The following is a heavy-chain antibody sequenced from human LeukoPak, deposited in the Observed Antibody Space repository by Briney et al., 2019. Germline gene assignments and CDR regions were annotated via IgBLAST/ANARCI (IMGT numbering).Heavy chain of an antibody. J-gene: IGHJ4*02. D-gene: IGHD6-6*01. V-gene: IGHV3-9*01. CDR2: ISWNSGSI. Sequence: GGSLRLSCAASGFTFDDYAMHWVRQAPGKGLEWVSGISWNSGSIGYADSVKGRFPISRDNAKNSLYLQMNSLRAEATALYHCARDAPSIAAHDYWGQGTLVTVSS. CDR3: ARDAPSIAAHDY. CDR1: GFTFDDYA.